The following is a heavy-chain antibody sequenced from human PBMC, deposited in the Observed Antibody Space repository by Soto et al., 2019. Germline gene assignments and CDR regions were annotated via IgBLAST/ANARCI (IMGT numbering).Heavy chain of an antibody. D-gene: IGHD3-3*01. CDR1: GFTFSSYA. V-gene: IGHV3-23*01. CDR3: AKGTNDVDFWSGPTYYFDY. Sequence: GGSLRLSCAASGFTFSSYAMSWVRQAPGKGLEWVSAISGSGGSTYYADSVKGRFTISRDNSKNTLYLQMNSLRAEDTAVYYCAKGTNDVDFWSGPTYYFDYWGQGNLVTVSS. CDR2: ISGSGGST. J-gene: IGHJ4*02.